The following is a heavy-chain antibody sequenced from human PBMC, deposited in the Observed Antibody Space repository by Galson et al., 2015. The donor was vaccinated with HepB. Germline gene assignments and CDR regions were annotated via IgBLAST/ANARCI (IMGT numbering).Heavy chain of an antibody. CDR1: GFTFSTYV. D-gene: IGHD3-10*02. J-gene: IGHJ4*02. Sequence: SLRLSCAASGFTFSTYVMYWVRQAPGKGLEWVSVIGPSGGNTYYADSVTGRFTISRDNSKNTLYLQMNSPRAEDTAVYYCAKLGVRDGFDCWGQGTLVTVSS. CDR3: AKLGVRDGFDC. CDR2: IGPSGGNT. V-gene: IGHV3-23*01.